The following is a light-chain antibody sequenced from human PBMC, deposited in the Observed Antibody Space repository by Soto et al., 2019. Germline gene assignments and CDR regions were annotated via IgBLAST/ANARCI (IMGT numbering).Light chain of an antibody. CDR1: QSVSSY. CDR2: DAS. J-gene: IGKJ3*01. CDR3: QQRSNWPPECFT. Sequence: EIVLTQSPAPLSLSPGERATLSCRASQSVSSYLAWYQQKPGQAPRLLIYDASNRATGIPARFSGSGSGTDFTLTISSLEPEDFAVYYCQQRSNWPPECFTFGPGTKVDIK. V-gene: IGKV3-11*01.